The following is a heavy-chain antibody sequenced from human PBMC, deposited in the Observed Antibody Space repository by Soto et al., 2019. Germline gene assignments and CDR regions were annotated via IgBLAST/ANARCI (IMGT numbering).Heavy chain of an antibody. D-gene: IGHD6-13*01. CDR1: GYTFTSYD. CDR3: ARGNRVSSTWYLGWYFDL. J-gene: IGHJ2*01. CDR2: MNPNSGNT. V-gene: IGHV1-8*01. Sequence: QVQLVQSGAEVKKPGASVKVSCKASGYTFTSYDINWARQATGQGLEWMGWMNPNSGNTGYAQKFQGRVTMTRNTSISTAYMELSSLRSEDTAVYYCARGNRVSSTWYLGWYFDLWGRGTLVTVSS.